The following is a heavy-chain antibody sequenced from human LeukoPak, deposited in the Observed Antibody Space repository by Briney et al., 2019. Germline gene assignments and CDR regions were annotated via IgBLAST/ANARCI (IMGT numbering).Heavy chain of an antibody. J-gene: IGHJ4*02. V-gene: IGHV1-2*02. D-gene: IGHD3-10*01. Sequence: GASVKVSCKASGYTFTGYYMHWVRQAPGQGLEWMGWINPNSGGTNYAQKFQGRVTMTRDTSISTAYMELSRLRSDDTAVYYCASETLYGSGSYYPLGHWGQGTLVTVSS. CDR2: INPNSGGT. CDR3: ASETLYGSGSYYPLGH. CDR1: GYTFTGYY.